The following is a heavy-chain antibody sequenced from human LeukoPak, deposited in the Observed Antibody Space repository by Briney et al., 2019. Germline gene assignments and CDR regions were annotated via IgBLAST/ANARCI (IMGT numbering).Heavy chain of an antibody. J-gene: IGHJ5*02. V-gene: IGHV3-74*01. CDR3: ARALAVAGTGGFDP. CDR2: INSDGSST. D-gene: IGHD6-19*01. Sequence: GGSLRLSCAASGFTLSSYWMHWVRQAPGKGLVWVSRINSDGSSTSYADSVKGRFTISRDNAKNTLYLQMNSLRAEDTAVYYCARALAVAGTGGFDPWGQGTLVTVSS. CDR1: GFTLSSYW.